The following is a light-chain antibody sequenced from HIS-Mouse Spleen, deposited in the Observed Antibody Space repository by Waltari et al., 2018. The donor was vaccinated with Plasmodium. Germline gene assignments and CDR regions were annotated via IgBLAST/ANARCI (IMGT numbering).Light chain of an antibody. CDR2: EVS. Sequence: QSALTQPPSASGSPGQSVTLSCTATRSDVGGYNYVSWYQQHPGKAPKLMIYEVSKRPSGVPDRFSGSKSGNTASLTVSGLQAEDEADYYCSSYAGSNNLVFGGGTKLTVL. CDR1: RSDVGGYNY. V-gene: IGLV2-8*01. J-gene: IGLJ2*01. CDR3: SSYAGSNNLV.